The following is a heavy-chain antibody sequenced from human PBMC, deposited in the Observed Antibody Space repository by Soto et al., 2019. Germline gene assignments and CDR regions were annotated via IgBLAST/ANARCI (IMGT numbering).Heavy chain of an antibody. CDR3: ARMRWFDP. J-gene: IGHJ5*02. Sequence: SETLSLTCAVYGGSFSGYYWSWIRQPPGKGLEWIGEINHSGSTNYNPSLKSRVTISVDTSKNQFSLKLSSVTAADTAVYYCARMRWFDPWGQGTLVTVSS. CDR1: GGSFSGYY. CDR2: INHSGST. V-gene: IGHV4-34*01.